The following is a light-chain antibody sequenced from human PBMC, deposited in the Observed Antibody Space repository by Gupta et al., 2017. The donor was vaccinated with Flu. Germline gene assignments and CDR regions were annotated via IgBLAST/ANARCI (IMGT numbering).Light chain of an antibody. V-gene: IGLV3-19*01. J-gene: IGLJ3*02. CDR3: NSRDSSGDHLV. CDR2: GKD. Sequence: SSELTPDSAVSVALGQTVRITCQGDSLRNYFASWYQQKPGQAPVLVIYGKDNRPSGIPDRFSGSSSGNTASLTITGAHAEDEADYYCNSRDSSGDHLVFGGGTKLTVL. CDR1: SLRNYF.